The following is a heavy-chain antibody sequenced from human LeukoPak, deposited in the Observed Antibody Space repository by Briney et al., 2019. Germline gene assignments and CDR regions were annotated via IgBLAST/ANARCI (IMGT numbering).Heavy chain of an antibody. Sequence: SETLSLTCAVYGGSFSGYYWSWIRQPPGKGLEWIGEINHSGSTNYNPSLKSRVTISVDTSKNQFSLKLSSVTAADTAVYYCARDLGDPSSDHWGQGTLVTVSS. CDR2: INHSGST. V-gene: IGHV4-34*01. CDR3: ARDLGDPSSDH. CDR1: GGSFSGYY. J-gene: IGHJ4*02.